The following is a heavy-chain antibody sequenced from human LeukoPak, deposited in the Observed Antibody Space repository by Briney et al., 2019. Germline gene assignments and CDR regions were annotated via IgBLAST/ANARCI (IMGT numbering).Heavy chain of an antibody. J-gene: IGHJ4*02. Sequence: GGSLRLSCAASGFTFSSYSMNWVRQAPGKGLEWVSSISSSSSYIYYADSVKGRFTISRDNAKSSLYLQMNSLRAEDTAVYYCARDQSSGGSCYDYWGQGTLVTVSS. V-gene: IGHV3-21*01. CDR1: GFTFSSYS. CDR2: ISSSSSYI. CDR3: ARDQSSGGSCYDY. D-gene: IGHD2-15*01.